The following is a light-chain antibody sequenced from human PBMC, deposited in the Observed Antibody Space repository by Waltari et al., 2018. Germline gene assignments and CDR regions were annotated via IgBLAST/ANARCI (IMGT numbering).Light chain of an antibody. V-gene: IGKV1-39*01. CDR3: QQTYTTPYT. Sequence: DIQMTQSPSSLSASAGDRVTITCRASQSIRGYLNWYQQKPGKAPGLLMHAASRLEGGVPSSFSGSGSGTEYSLTISSLQPEHSATYYCQQTYTTPYTFGQGTKVEMK. CDR1: QSIRGY. CDR2: AAS. J-gene: IGKJ2*01.